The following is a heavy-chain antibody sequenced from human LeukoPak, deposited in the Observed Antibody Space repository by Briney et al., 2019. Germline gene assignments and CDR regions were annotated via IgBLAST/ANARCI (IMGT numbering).Heavy chain of an antibody. Sequence: KPSETLSLTCPVSGGSISSYYWSWIRQPPGKGLEWIGYIYYSGSTNYNPSLKSRVTISVDTSKNQFSLKLSSVTAADTAVYYCARVPYSNYGYYYYYMDVWGKGTTVTVSS. J-gene: IGHJ6*03. CDR3: ARVPYSNYGYYYYYMDV. V-gene: IGHV4-59*01. CDR2: IYYSGST. CDR1: GGSISSYY. D-gene: IGHD4-11*01.